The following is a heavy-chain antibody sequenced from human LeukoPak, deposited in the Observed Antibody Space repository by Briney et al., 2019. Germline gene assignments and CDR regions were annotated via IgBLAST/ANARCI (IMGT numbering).Heavy chain of an antibody. CDR3: ARMYNWNYYYYYYMDV. J-gene: IGHJ6*03. V-gene: IGHV1-8*01. CDR2: MNPNSGNT. Sequence: ASVKVSCKASGYTFSSNDFHWVRQSPGQGLEGMGWMNPNSGNTGYAQKFQGRVTMTRDMSTSTAYMELSSLRSEDTAVYYCARMYNWNYYYYYYMDVWGKGTTVTVSS. CDR1: GYTFSSND. D-gene: IGHD1-20*01.